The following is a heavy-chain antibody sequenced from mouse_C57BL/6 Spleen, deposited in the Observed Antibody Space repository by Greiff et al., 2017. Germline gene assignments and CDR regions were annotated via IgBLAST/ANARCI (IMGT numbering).Heavy chain of an antibody. CDR2: IWSGGST. Sequence: VKLLESGPGLVQPSQSLSITCTVSGFSLTSYGVHWVRQPPGKGLEWLGVIWSGGSTDYNAAFMSRLSITKDNSKSQVYFQMNSLQADDTAIYYCARGDYGRSCDYFDYWGQGTTLTVSS. CDR1: GFSLTSYG. V-gene: IGHV2-5*01. CDR3: ARGDYGRSCDYFDY. J-gene: IGHJ2*01. D-gene: IGHD1-1*01.